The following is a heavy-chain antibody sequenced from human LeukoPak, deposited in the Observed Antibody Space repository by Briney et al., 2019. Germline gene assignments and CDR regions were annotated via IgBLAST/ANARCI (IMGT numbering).Heavy chain of an antibody. V-gene: IGHV4-31*03. Sequence: AQTLSLTCTVSGGSMSSGGHYWSWIRQHPGKGLEWIRNIYYSGRYFNNPSLKSRVTISVDTSKNQFSLKMNSVTVADTAVYYCARGGGGYTYGKPIEFWGQGTLVTVSS. CDR2: IYYSGRY. CDR1: GGSMSSGGHY. D-gene: IGHD5-18*01. CDR3: ARGGGGYTYGKPIEF. J-gene: IGHJ4*02.